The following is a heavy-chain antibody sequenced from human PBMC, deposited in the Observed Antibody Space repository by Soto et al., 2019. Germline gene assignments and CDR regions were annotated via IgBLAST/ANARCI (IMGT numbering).Heavy chain of an antibody. D-gene: IGHD4-17*01. CDR3: ARDTGAYGMDV. J-gene: IGHJ6*02. V-gene: IGHV3-33*01. Sequence: QVQLVESGGGVVQPGRSLRLSCAASGFTFSSYGMHWVRQAPGKGLEWVAVIWYDGSNKYYADSVKGRFTISRDNSKNTLDLQMNSLRAADTAVYYCARDTGAYGMDVWGQGTTVTVYS. CDR1: GFTFSSYG. CDR2: IWYDGSNK.